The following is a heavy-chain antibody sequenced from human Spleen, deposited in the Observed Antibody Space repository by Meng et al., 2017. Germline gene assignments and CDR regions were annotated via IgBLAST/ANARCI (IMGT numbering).Heavy chain of an antibody. V-gene: IGHV1-18*01. J-gene: IGHJ4*02. CDR3: AKDKGGYDYAGDY. D-gene: IGHD5-12*01. CDR2: INTYNGNT. Sequence: ASVKVSCKASGYSFTTYGIGWVRQAPGQGLEWMGWINTYNGNTNYAQKFQGRVSMTTDTPTSTAYMEVRSLRSDDTAVYYCAKDKGGYDYAGDYWGQGTRVTGSS. CDR1: GYSFTTYG.